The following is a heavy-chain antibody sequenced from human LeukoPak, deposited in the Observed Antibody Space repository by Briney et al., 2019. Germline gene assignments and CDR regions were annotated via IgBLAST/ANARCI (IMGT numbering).Heavy chain of an antibody. J-gene: IGHJ4*02. CDR1: GFTFSDHH. Sequence: GGSLRLSCAASGFTFSDHHMDWVRQAPGKGLEWVGRIRNKGNSHTTEYAASVKGRFTISRDDSKNSLYLQMNSLRAEDTAVYYCARGPSYGDRSDFLDYWGQGTLVTVSS. CDR3: ARGPSYGDRSDFLDY. D-gene: IGHD4/OR15-4a*01. V-gene: IGHV3-72*01. CDR2: IRNKGNSHTT.